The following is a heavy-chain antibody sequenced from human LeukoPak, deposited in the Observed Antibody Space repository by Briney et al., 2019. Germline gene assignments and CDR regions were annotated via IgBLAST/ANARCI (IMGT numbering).Heavy chain of an antibody. J-gene: IGHJ4*02. V-gene: IGHV4-34*01. CDR3: ARGRCGSALDY. CDR1: GGSFSGYY. CDR2: INHSGST. Sequence: SETLSLTCAVYGGSFSGYYWSWIRQPPGKGLEWIGEINHSGSTNYNPSLKSRVTISVDTSKNQFSLKLSSVTAADTAVYYCARGRCGSALDYWGQGTLVTVSS. D-gene: IGHD3-10*01.